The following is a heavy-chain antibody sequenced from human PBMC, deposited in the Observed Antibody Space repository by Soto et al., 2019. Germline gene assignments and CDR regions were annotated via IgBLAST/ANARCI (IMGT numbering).Heavy chain of an antibody. CDR1: GYTFSNYY. CDR2: INPSGGTT. J-gene: IGHJ4*02. Sequence: ASVKVSCKASGYTFSNYYMHWVRQAPGQGLEWMGIINPSGGTTSFAQNFQGRVTMTRDTSTSTVYMEMSGLRSEDTAIYYCASADYYGLFGYWGQGTLVNVS. D-gene: IGHD4-17*01. CDR3: ASADYYGLFGY. V-gene: IGHV1-46*03.